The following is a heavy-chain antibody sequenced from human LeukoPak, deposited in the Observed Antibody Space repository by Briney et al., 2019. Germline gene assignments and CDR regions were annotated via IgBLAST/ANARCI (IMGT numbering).Heavy chain of an antibody. CDR1: GFTFSSYA. CDR2: ISSNGGST. J-gene: IGHJ4*02. D-gene: IGHD3-16*01. CDR3: VKDAFAFSRGSYFDY. V-gene: IGHV3-64D*06. Sequence: GGSLRLSCSASGFTFSSYAMHWVRQAPGKGLEYVSAISSNGGSTYYADSVKGRSTISRDNSKNTLYLQMSSLRAEDTAVYYCVKDAFAFSRGSYFDYWGQGTLVTVSS.